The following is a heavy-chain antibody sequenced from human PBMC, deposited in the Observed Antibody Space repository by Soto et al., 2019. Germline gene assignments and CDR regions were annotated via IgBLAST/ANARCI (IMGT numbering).Heavy chain of an antibody. CDR2: INPNSGGT. Sequence: ASVKVSCKASGYTFTGYYMHWVRQAPGQGLEWMGWINPNSGGTNYAQKFRGWVTMTRDTSISTAYMELSRLRSDDTAVYYCARADIVVVPAANYGMDVWGQGTTVTSP. CDR1: GYTFTGYY. CDR3: ARADIVVVPAANYGMDV. V-gene: IGHV1-2*04. D-gene: IGHD2-2*01. J-gene: IGHJ6*02.